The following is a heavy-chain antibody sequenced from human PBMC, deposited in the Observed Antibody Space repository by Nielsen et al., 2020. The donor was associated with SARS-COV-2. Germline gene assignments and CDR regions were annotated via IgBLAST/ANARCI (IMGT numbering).Heavy chain of an antibody. D-gene: IGHD5-12*01. CDR2: ISWNSGSI. CDR1: GFTFDDYA. CDR3: AKLNSGYEDPSDY. V-gene: IGHV3-9*01. J-gene: IGHJ4*02. Sequence: GGSLRLSCATSGFTFDDYAMHWVRQAPGKGLEWVSGISWNSGSIGYADSVKGRFTISRDNAKNSLYLQMNSLRAEDTALYYCAKLNSGYEDPSDYWGQGTLVTVSS.